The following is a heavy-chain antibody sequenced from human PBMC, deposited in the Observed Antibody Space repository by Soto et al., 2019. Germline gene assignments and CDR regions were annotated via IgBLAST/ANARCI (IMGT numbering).Heavy chain of an antibody. V-gene: IGHV3-66*01. D-gene: IGHD6-19*01. CDR3: AREGSSGWYGCDY. CDR2: IYSGGSK. Sequence: EVQLVESGGGLVQPGGSLRLSCAASGFTVSSNYMSWVRQAPGKGLEWVSVIYSGGSKDYADSVKGRFTISRDNSKNTLYLQMNSLRAEDTAVYYCAREGSSGWYGCDYWGQGTLVTVSS. CDR1: GFTVSSNY. J-gene: IGHJ4*02.